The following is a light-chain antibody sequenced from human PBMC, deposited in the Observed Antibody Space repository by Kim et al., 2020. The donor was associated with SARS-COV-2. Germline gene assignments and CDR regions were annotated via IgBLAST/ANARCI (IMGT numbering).Light chain of an antibody. CDR3: MQATQFPRT. Sequence: QPASISCRPSQSLVHYNGNIFLSWSHQRPGQPPRLLIYEVSNRFSGVPDRLRGSGAGTDFTLRISRVEAVDVCFYYCMQATQFPRTFGQGTKLEI. CDR1: QSLVHYNGNIF. J-gene: IGKJ2*01. V-gene: IGKV2-24*01. CDR2: EVS.